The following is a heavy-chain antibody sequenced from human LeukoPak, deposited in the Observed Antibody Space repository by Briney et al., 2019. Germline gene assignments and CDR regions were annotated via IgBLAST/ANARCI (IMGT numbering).Heavy chain of an antibody. J-gene: IGHJ5*02. CDR3: ARLYGDYGGDWFDP. V-gene: IGHV1-8*03. D-gene: IGHD4-17*01. Sequence: ASVKVSCKASGGTFSSYAIHWVRQATGQGLEWMGWMNPNSGNTNYAHKFQGRVTFTRNTSISTAYMELSSLRSDDTAVYYCARLYGDYGGDWFDPWGQGTLVTVSS. CDR1: GGTFSSYA. CDR2: MNPNSGNT.